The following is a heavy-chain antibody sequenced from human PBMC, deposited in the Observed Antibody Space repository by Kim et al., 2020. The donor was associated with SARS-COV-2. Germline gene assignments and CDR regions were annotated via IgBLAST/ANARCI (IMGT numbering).Heavy chain of an antibody. V-gene: IGHV1-8*01. CDR1: GYTFTSYD. CDR3: ARWGEQDNWWFDP. CDR2: MNPNSGNT. D-gene: IGHD3-16*01. J-gene: IGHJ5*02. Sequence: ASVKVSCKASGYTFTSYDINWVRQATGQGLEWMGWMNPNSGNTGYAQKFQVRVTMTRNTSISTAYMELSSLRSEDTAVYYCARWGEQDNWWFDPWGQGTLVTVSS.